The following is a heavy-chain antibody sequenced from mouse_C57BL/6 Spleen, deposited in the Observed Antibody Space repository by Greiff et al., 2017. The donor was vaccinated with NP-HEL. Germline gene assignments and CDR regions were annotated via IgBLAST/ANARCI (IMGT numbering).Heavy chain of an antibody. V-gene: IGHV1-50*01. D-gene: IGHD2-3*01. CDR1: GYTFTSYW. Sequence: QVQLQQPGAELVKPGASVKLSCKASGYTFTSYWMQWVKQRPGQGLEWIGEIDPSASYTNYNQKFKGKATLTVDTSSSTAYMQLSSLTSEDSAVYYCARSRGYYCFDYWGQGTTLTVSS. CDR3: ARSRGYYCFDY. J-gene: IGHJ2*01. CDR2: IDPSASYT.